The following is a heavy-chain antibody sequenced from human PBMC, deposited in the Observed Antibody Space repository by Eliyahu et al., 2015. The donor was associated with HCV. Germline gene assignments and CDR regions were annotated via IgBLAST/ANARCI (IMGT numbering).Heavy chain of an antibody. CDR2: VHFRGGA. Sequence: QVRLQESGPRLVKPSEXLSLTCTVSGGSVXDYYWSWIRXSPEKGLEWIGYVHFRGGASYHPSLESRVTISADTSKKQFSLEVSSVTVADAGVYFCARGLSVLSYHYGMDVWGQGTTVTVS. V-gene: IGHV4-59*02. J-gene: IGHJ6*02. D-gene: IGHD3-16*01. CDR1: GGSVXDYY. CDR3: ARGLSVLSYHYGMDV.